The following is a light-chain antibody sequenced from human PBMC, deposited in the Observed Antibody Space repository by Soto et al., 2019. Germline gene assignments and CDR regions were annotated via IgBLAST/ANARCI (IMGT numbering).Light chain of an antibody. V-gene: IGKV3-15*01. J-gene: IGKJ2*01. CDR2: GAS. CDR3: QQSYT. Sequence: EVVMTQSPATLSVSPGERVTLSCRASQAVGYNLAWYQHKPGQAPRLLIYGASTSVTGMPTRFSGSGSGTAFTLTVSSLQSEDFAIYYCQQSYTFGQGTKLEIK. CDR1: QAVGYN.